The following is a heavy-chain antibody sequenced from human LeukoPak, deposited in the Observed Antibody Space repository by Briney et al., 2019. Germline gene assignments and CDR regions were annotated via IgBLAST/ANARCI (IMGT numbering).Heavy chain of an antibody. CDR2: IKQDGSEK. V-gene: IGHV3-7*01. J-gene: IGHJ4*02. D-gene: IGHD3-16*01. CDR3: ASQAYGLFDY. Sequence: GGSLRLSCAASGFTFSTYWMNWVRQASGKGLEWVANIKQDGSEKYYVDSVKGRFTISRDNAKNSLYLQMNSLRAEDTAVYYCASQAYGLFDYWGQGTLVTVSS. CDR1: GFTFSTYW.